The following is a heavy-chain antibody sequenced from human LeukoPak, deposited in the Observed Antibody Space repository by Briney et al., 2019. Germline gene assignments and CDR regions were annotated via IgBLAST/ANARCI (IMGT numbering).Heavy chain of an antibody. CDR3: ARAGYLWAHYQNWFDP. CDR1: GYTFTSYD. J-gene: IGHJ5*02. V-gene: IGHV1-8*01. Sequence: GASVKVSCKASGYTFTSYDINWVRQATGQGLEWMGWMNPNSGNTGYAQKFQGRVTMTRNTSISTAYMELSSLRSEDTAVYYCARAGYLWAHYQNWFDPWGQGTLVAVSS. CDR2: MNPNSGNT. D-gene: IGHD2-15*01.